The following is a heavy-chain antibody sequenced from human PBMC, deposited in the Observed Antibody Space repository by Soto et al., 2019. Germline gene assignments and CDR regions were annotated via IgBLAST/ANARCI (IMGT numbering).Heavy chain of an antibody. CDR3: ARSPTGALDY. CDR1: GFTFSSYA. J-gene: IGHJ4*02. D-gene: IGHD1-1*01. Sequence: QVQLVESGGGVVQPGRSLRLSCAASGFTFSSYAMHWVRQAPGKGLEWVAVISYDGSNKYYADSVKGRFPISRDNSKNALYLQMNSLRAEDTAVYYCARSPTGALDYWGQGTLVTVSS. CDR2: ISYDGSNK. V-gene: IGHV3-30-3*01.